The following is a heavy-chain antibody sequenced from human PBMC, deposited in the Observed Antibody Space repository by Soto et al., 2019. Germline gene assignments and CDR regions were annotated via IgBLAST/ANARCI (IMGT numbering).Heavy chain of an antibody. CDR3: ARGIATGQLDP. Sequence: ASVKVSCKASGYTFTRYTMNWVFQAPGQRLEWMGWINPDNGNTKSSQKFQDRVIITRDTSASTAYMDLSSLRSEDTAVYYCARGIATGQLDPWGQGTLVTVSS. J-gene: IGHJ5*02. CDR2: INPDNGNT. V-gene: IGHV1-3*01. CDR1: GYTFTRYT. D-gene: IGHD2-15*01.